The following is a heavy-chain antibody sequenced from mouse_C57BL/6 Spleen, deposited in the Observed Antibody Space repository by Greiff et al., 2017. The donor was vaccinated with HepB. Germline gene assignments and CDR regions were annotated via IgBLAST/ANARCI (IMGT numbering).Heavy chain of an antibody. CDR2: IYPGGGYT. V-gene: IGHV1-63*01. Sequence: VQLQESGAELVRPGTSVKMSCKASGYTFTNYWIGWAKQRPGHGLEWIGDIYPGGGYTNYNEKFKGKATLTADKSSSTAYMQFSSLTSEDSAIYYCARVPAQALYYFDYWGQGTTLTVSS. D-gene: IGHD3-2*02. CDR3: ARVPAQALYYFDY. J-gene: IGHJ2*01. CDR1: GYTFTNYW.